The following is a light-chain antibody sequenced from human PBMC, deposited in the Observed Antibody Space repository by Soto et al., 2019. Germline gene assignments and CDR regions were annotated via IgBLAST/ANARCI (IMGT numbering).Light chain of an antibody. J-gene: IGLJ2*01. CDR2: GNS. Sequence: QSVLTQPPSVSGAPGQRVTISCTGANSNIGAGYDVHWYQQLPGTAPKLLIYGNSNRPSGVPDRFSGSKSGTSASLAITGLQAEDEADYYCQSYDSSLSASVVFGGGTKVTVL. CDR3: QSYDSSLSASVV. CDR1: NSNIGAGYD. V-gene: IGLV1-40*01.